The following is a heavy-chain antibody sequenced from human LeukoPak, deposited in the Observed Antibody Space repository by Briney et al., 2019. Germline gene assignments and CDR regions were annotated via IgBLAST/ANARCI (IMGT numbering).Heavy chain of an antibody. Sequence: KPSETLSLTCAVSGYSISSGYYWGWIRQPPGKGLEWIGSIYHSGSTYYNPSLKSRVTISVDTSKNQLSLKLSSVTAADTAVYYCTRVDIVVVPAASQYYFDYWGQGTLVTVSS. CDR2: IYHSGST. CDR1: GYSISSGYY. J-gene: IGHJ4*02. V-gene: IGHV4-38-2*01. D-gene: IGHD2-2*01. CDR3: TRVDIVVVPAASQYYFDY.